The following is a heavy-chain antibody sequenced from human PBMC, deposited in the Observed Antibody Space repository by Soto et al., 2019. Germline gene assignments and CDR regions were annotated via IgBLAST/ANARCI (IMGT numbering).Heavy chain of an antibody. CDR2: IYDSASA. Sequence: QVQLQESGPGLVKASQTLSLICSVSGESISSGGYYWSWIRHHPGKGLEWIGYIYDSASAYYNPSLKRRVNISMATSTNHFAMKLSSVTAADTAVYYCARASRSSSAADYWGQGTLITVSS. CDR3: ARASRSSSAADY. J-gene: IGHJ4*02. D-gene: IGHD6-6*01. V-gene: IGHV4-31*03. CDR1: GESISSGGYY.